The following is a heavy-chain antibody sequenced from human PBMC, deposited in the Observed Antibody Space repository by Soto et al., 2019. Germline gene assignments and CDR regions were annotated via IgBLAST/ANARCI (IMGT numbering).Heavy chain of an antibody. CDR3: AREHSRYYYGSGTPPAVFDY. J-gene: IGHJ4*02. V-gene: IGHV1-69*08. Sequence: QVQLVQSGAEVKKPGSSVKVSCKASGGTFSSYTISWVRQAPGQGLEWMGRIIPILGIANYAQKFQGRVTITADKSTSTAYMELSSLRSEDTAVYYCAREHSRYYYGSGTPPAVFDYWGQGTLVTVSS. CDR2: IIPILGIA. D-gene: IGHD3-10*01. CDR1: GGTFSSYT.